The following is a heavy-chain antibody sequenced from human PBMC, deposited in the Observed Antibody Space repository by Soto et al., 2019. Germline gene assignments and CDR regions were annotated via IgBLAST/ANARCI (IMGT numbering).Heavy chain of an antibody. V-gene: IGHV3-30*18. CDR2: ISYDGSNK. Sequence: QVQLVESGGGVVQPGRSLRLSCAASGFTFSSYGMHWVRQAPGKGLEWVAVISYDGSNKYYADSVKGRFTISRDNSKNTLYLQMNSLRAEDTAVYYCAKKGYNWNDGRMGEGGALDYWGQGTLVTVSS. CDR1: GFTFSSYG. D-gene: IGHD1-1*01. CDR3: AKKGYNWNDGRMGEGGALDY. J-gene: IGHJ4*02.